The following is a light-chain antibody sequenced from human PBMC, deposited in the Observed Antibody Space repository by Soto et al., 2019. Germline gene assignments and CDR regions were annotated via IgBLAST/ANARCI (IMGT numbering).Light chain of an antibody. CDR3: QQYANSPLT. J-gene: IGKJ4*01. CDR2: GAS. V-gene: IGKV3-20*01. Sequence: EIVWTQSPGTLSLSPGEIATLSCRASQSVRSTYLARYQQKPGQAPRLLIYGASSRATGIPDRFSGSGSGTDFTLTISRLEPEDFAVYYCQQYANSPLTFGGGTKVEIK. CDR1: QSVRSTY.